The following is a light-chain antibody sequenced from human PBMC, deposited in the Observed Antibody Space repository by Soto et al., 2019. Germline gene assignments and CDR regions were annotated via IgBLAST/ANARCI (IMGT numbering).Light chain of an antibody. CDR3: SSYAGSNNLYV. CDR1: SSDVGGYNY. J-gene: IGLJ1*01. Sequence: SVLTQPPSPSGSPGQSVTLSCPGTSSDVGGYNYVSRYQQHPGKAPKLMIYEVSKRPSGVPDRFSGSKSGNTASLTASGLQAEDEADYYCSSYAGSNNLYVFGTGTRSPS. V-gene: IGLV2-8*01. CDR2: EVS.